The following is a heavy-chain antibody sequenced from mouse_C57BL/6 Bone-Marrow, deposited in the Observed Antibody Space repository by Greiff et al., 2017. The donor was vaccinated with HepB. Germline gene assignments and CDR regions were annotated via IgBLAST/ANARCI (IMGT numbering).Heavy chain of an antibody. CDR2: VRNKVNGYTT. Sequence: EVKVVESGGGLVQPGSSLRLSCAASGFVFIDYSMSWVRQLPGKAPEWLALVRNKVNGYTTDYSASVKGRFTISRDNSQNILYLQMNTLRAEDSATYYCVKAVSSGSSYTWFAYWGQGTLVTVSA. CDR3: VKAVSSGSSYTWFAY. V-gene: IGHV7-4*01. D-gene: IGHD1-1*01. J-gene: IGHJ3*01. CDR1: GFVFIDYS.